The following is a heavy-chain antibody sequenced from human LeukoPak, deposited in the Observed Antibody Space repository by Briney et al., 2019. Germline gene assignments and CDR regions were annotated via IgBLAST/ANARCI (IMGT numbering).Heavy chain of an antibody. J-gene: IGHJ4*02. D-gene: IGHD3-22*01. CDR3: ARDDYDSSGYYYVDYFDY. CDR1: GFTFSSYS. CDR2: ISSSSTI. V-gene: IGHV3-48*02. Sequence: GGSLRLSCAASGFTFSSYSMNWVRQAPGKGLEWVSYISSSSTIYYADSVKGRLTISRDNAKNSLYLQMNSLRDEDTAVYYCARDDYDSSGYYYVDYFDYWGQGTLVTVSS.